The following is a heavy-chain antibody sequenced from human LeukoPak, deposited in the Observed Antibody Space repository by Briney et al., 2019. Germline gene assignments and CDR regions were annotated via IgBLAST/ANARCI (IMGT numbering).Heavy chain of an antibody. CDR1: GGSISSGGYS. Sequence: PSETLSLTCAVSGGSISSGGYSWSWIRQPPGKGLEWIGYIYHSGSTYYNPSLKSRVTISVDRSKNQFSLKLSSVTAADTAVYYCARMLKVRVRGVENPYGMDVWGQGTTVTVSS. J-gene: IGHJ6*02. D-gene: IGHD3-10*01. V-gene: IGHV4-30-2*01. CDR2: IYHSGST. CDR3: ARMLKVRVRGVENPYGMDV.